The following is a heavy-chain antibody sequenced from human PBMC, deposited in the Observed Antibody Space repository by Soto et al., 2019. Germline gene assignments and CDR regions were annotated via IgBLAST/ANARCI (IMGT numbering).Heavy chain of an antibody. V-gene: IGHV4-59*01. CDR3: ATSGGTGY. Sequence: SETLSLTCTGSGGSISSYYWSWIRQPPGKGLEWIGYIYYSGSTNYNPSLKSRVTISVDTSKSQFSLKLSSVTAADTAVYYCATSGGTGYWGQGTLVTVSS. CDR1: GGSISSYY. J-gene: IGHJ4*02. D-gene: IGHD6-19*01. CDR2: IYYSGST.